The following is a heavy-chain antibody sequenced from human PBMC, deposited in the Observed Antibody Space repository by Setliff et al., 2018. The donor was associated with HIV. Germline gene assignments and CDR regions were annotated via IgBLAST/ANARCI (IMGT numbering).Heavy chain of an antibody. CDR3: ARRGRDGVLIVFATGFDP. D-gene: IGHD2-8*01. CDR2: IFYTGST. CDR1: GGSISSSSYY. Sequence: SETLSLTCTVSGGSISSSSYYWGWIRQPPGKGLEWIGDIFYTGSTYYNPSLKSRVAISIDTSENRFSLRLNSVTAADTGVYYCARRGRDGVLIVFATGFDPWGQGTLVTVSS. V-gene: IGHV4-39*01. J-gene: IGHJ5*02.